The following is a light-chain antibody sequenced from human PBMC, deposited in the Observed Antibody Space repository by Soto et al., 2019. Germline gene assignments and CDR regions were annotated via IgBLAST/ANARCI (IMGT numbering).Light chain of an antibody. CDR3: QQLNSFPIP. CDR2: AAS. Sequence: IQLTQSPSSLSASVGDRVTISCRASQGIANFLAWSQQKPGKAPKLLIYAASTLQGGVPSRFSGSGSGTDFTLTISSLKPEDFATYYCQQLNSFPIPFGPGTKVDIK. V-gene: IGKV1-9*01. CDR1: QGIANF. J-gene: IGKJ3*01.